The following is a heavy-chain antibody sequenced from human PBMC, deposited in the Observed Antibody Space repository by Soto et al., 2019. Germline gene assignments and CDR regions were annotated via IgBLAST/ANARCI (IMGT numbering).Heavy chain of an antibody. D-gene: IGHD3-9*01. Sequence: ASVKVSCKASGYTFTSYYMHWVRQAPGQGLEWMGIINPSGGSTSYAQKFQGRVTMTRDTSTSTVYMELSSLRSEDTAVYYCARWANYDSLTGYPFPFDYWGQGTLVTVSS. J-gene: IGHJ4*02. CDR2: INPSGGST. CDR3: ARWANYDSLTGYPFPFDY. V-gene: IGHV1-46*01. CDR1: GYTFTSYY.